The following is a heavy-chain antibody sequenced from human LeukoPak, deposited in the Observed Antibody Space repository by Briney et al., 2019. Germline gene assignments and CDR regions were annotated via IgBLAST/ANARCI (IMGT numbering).Heavy chain of an antibody. CDR3: AGTGSDGYDPELDY. V-gene: IGHV4-34*01. J-gene: IGHJ4*02. CDR1: GGSFSGYY. CDR2: INHSGST. D-gene: IGHD5-12*01. Sequence: SETLSLTCAVYGGSFSGYYWSWIRQPPGKGLEWIGEINHSGSTNYNPSLKSRVTISVDTSKNQFSLKLSSVTAADTAVYYCAGTGSDGYDPELDYWGQGTLVTVSS.